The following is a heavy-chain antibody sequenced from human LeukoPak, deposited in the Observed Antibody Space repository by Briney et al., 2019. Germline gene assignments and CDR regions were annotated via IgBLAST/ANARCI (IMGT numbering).Heavy chain of an antibody. CDR2: ISGSGGST. Sequence: GGSLRLSCAASGFTFSSYAMSWVRQAPGKGLEWVSAISGSGGSTHYADSVKGRFTISRDNSKNTLYLQMNSLRAEDTAVYYCAKDLAQWEKWLSAPFDYWGQGTLVTVSS. D-gene: IGHD1-26*01. V-gene: IGHV3-23*01. J-gene: IGHJ4*02. CDR1: GFTFSSYA. CDR3: AKDLAQWEKWLSAPFDY.